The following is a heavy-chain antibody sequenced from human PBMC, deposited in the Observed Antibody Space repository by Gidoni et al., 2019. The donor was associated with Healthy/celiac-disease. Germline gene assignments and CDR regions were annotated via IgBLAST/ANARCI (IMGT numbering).Heavy chain of an antibody. CDR1: GFTFSDYY. CDR2: ISSSGSTI. V-gene: IGHV3-11*01. Sequence: QVPLVESGGGLVKPGGSLRLSCAASGFTFSDYYMGWIRQAPGKGLEWVSYISSSGSTIYYADSVKGRFTISRDNAKNSLYLQMNSLRAEDTAVYYCARDLSGWYWDYYYGMDVWGQGTTVTVSS. CDR3: ARDLSGWYWDYYYGMDV. J-gene: IGHJ6*02. D-gene: IGHD6-19*01.